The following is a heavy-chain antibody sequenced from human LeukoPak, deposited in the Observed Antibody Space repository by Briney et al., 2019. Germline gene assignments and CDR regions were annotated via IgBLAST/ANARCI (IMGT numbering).Heavy chain of an antibody. J-gene: IGHJ4*02. V-gene: IGHV3-21*01. Sequence: GGSLRLSCAASXXTFXSXXXXXXXXXXXXXXXWVSFISSSGXYXYYAASMKGRFTISRDHAKNSLYLQVTSLRAEDTAVYYCARNGGNSDFDYWGQGTLVTVSS. CDR2: ISSSGXYX. CDR3: ARNGGNSDFDY. CDR1: XXTFXSXX. D-gene: IGHD4-23*01.